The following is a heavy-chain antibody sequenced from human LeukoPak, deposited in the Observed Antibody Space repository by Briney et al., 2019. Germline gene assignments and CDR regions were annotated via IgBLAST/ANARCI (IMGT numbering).Heavy chain of an antibody. V-gene: IGHV4-30-4*01. CDR3: ARQDRLRGIDY. D-gene: IGHD3-16*01. Sequence: SETLSLTCTVSGGSISSGDYYWSWIRQPPGKGLEWIGYIYYSGSTYYNPSLKSRVTISVDTSKNQFSLKLSSVTAADTAVYYCARQDRLRGIDYWGQGTLVTVSS. J-gene: IGHJ4*02. CDR2: IYYSGST. CDR1: GGSISSGDYY.